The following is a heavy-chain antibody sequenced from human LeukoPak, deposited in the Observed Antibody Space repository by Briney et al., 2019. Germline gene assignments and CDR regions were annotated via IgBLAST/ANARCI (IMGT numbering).Heavy chain of an antibody. Sequence: GASVKVSCKASGGTFSSYAISWVRQAPGQGLEWMGRIIPILGIANYAQKFQGRVTITADKSTSTAYMELSSLRSEDTAVYYCARVGGDYPYFDYWGQGTLVTVSS. J-gene: IGHJ4*02. CDR3: ARVGGDYPYFDY. V-gene: IGHV1-69*04. D-gene: IGHD4-17*01. CDR2: IIPILGIA. CDR1: GGTFSSYA.